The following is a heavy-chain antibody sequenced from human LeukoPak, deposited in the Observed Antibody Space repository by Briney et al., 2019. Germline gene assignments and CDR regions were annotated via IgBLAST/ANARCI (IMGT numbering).Heavy chain of an antibody. CDR1: GFTFSSYA. D-gene: IGHD3-22*01. CDR3: AREHYYDSSGYLGY. Sequence: PGGSLRLSCSASGFTFSSYAMHWVRQAPGKGLEYVSAISSNGGSTYYADSVKGRFTISRDNSKNTLYLQMNSLRAEDTAVYYCAREHYYDSSGYLGYWGQGTLVTVSS. J-gene: IGHJ4*02. V-gene: IGHV3-64*04. CDR2: ISSNGGST.